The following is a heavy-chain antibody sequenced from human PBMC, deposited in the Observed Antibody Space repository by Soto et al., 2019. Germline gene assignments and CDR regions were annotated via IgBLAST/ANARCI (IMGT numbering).Heavy chain of an antibody. CDR2: IYYSGST. J-gene: IGHJ6*02. V-gene: IGHV4-39*01. CDR3: TATVEDADTAMVNYYYYGMDV. D-gene: IGHD5-18*01. Sequence: PSETLSLTCTVSGGSISSSSYYWGWIRQPPGKGLEWIGSIYYSGSTYYNPSLKSRVTMSVDTSKNQFSLKLSSVTAADTAVYYCTATVEDADTAMVNYYYYGMDVWGQGTTVTVSS. CDR1: GGSISSSSYY.